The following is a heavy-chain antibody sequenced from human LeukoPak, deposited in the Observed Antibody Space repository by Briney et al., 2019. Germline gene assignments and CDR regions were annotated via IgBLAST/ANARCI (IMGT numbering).Heavy chain of an antibody. V-gene: IGHV5-51*01. D-gene: IGHD6-6*01. CDR3: ASRSSSVYYYYGMDL. Sequence: GESLKISCKGSGYSFTSYWIGWVRQMPGKGLEWMGIIYPGDSDTRYSPSFQGQVTISADKSISTAYLQWSSLKASDTAMYYCASRSSSVYYYYGMDLWGQGTTVTVSS. J-gene: IGHJ6*02. CDR1: GYSFTSYW. CDR2: IYPGDSDT.